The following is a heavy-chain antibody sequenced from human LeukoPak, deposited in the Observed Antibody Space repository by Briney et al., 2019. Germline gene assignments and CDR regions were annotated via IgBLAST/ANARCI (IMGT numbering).Heavy chain of an antibody. Sequence: GGSLRLSCAASGFTFSSYAMHWVRQAPGKGLEWVAVISYDGSNKYYADSVKGRFIISRDNSKSTLYLQMNSLRAEDTAVYYCAREIGHYYDSSGYYFGYWGQGTLVTVSS. D-gene: IGHD3-22*01. J-gene: IGHJ4*02. CDR3: AREIGHYYDSSGYYFGY. V-gene: IGHV3-30-3*01. CDR2: ISYDGSNK. CDR1: GFTFSSYA.